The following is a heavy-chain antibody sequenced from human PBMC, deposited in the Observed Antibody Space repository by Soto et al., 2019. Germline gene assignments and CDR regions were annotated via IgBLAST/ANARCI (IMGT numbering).Heavy chain of an antibody. CDR1: GFSLSTYT. J-gene: IGHJ4*02. Sequence: GGSLRLSCAVSGFSLSTYTMNWVRQAPGKGLEWVSAILGSNGQTYYADSVKGRFTISRDTSKKTLYLQMNSLRAEDTAVYYCAKNDRPDGYWDFDYWGQGTLVTVSS. D-gene: IGHD5-12*01. V-gene: IGHV3-23*01. CDR3: AKNDRPDGYWDFDY. CDR2: ILGSNGQT.